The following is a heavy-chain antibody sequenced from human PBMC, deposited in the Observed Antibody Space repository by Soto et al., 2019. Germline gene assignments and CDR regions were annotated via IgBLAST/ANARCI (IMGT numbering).Heavy chain of an antibody. V-gene: IGHV3-23*01. CDR2: IIDSGGST. J-gene: IGHJ6*02. CDR1: GFTFSSWA. CDR3: AKGRGYYYYYGVDV. Sequence: GGSLRLSCAASGFTFSSWAMGWVRQAPGKGLEWVSDIIDSGGSTYYAESVKGRFTISRDNSKSTLYLQMNSLRAEDTALYYCAKGRGYYYYYGVDVWGQGTTVTVSS.